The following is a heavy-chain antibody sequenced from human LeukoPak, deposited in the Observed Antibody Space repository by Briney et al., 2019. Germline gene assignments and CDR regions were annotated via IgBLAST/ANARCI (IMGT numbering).Heavy chain of an antibody. J-gene: IGHJ3*02. D-gene: IGHD1-26*01. V-gene: IGHV3-33*08. Sequence: PGGSLRLSCAASGFTFSSYSMNWVRQAPGKGLEWVAVIWYDGSNKYYADSVKGRFTISRDNSKNTLYLQMNSLRAEDTAVYYCARGRGSGRADAFDIWGQGTMVTVSS. CDR2: IWYDGSNK. CDR3: ARGRGSGRADAFDI. CDR1: GFTFSSYS.